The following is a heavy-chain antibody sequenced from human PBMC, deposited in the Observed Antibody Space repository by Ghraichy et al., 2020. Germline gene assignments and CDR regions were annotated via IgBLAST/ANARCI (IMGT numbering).Heavy chain of an antibody. V-gene: IGHV3-30*02. CDR3: AKDLSGGYNYGYFDR. D-gene: IGHD5-24*01. J-gene: IGHJ4*02. Sequence: DSVKGRFTISRDNSKNTLYLLLNSLRGEDTAVYYCAKDLSGGYNYGYFDRWCQGTLVTVSS.